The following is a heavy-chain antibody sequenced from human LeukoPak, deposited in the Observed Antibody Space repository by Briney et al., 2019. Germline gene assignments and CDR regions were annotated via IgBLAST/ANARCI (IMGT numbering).Heavy chain of an antibody. CDR3: TTEKVGATLFRY. Sequence: PGGSLRLSCAASGFTFSSYWMSWVRQAPGKGLEWVGRIKSKTDGGTTDYAAPVKGRFTISRDDSKNTLYLQMNSLKTEDTAVYYCTTEKVGATLFRYRGQGTLVTVSS. J-gene: IGHJ4*02. CDR1: GFTFSSYW. V-gene: IGHV3-15*01. CDR2: IKSKTDGGTT. D-gene: IGHD1-26*01.